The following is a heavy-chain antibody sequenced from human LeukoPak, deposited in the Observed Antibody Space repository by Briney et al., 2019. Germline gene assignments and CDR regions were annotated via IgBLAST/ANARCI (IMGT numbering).Heavy chain of an antibody. V-gene: IGHV3-23*01. Sequence: PGGSLRLSCAASGFTFSSYAMSWVRQAPGEGLEWVSAISGSGGSTYYADSVKGRFTISRDNSKNTLYLQMNSLRAEDTAVYYCANYEWLIPAVWGQGTTVTVSS. CDR1: GFTFSSYA. CDR3: ANYEWLIPAV. D-gene: IGHD5-12*01. CDR2: ISGSGGST. J-gene: IGHJ6*02.